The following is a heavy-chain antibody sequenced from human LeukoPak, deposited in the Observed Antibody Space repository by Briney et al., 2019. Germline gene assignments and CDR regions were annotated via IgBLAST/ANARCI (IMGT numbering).Heavy chain of an antibody. Sequence: GGSLRLSCAASGFTVSSNYMSWVRQAPGKGLEWVINISQDGSGKNYADSVEGRFTISRDNAKNSLYLQMNSLRAEDTAVYYCARDFVNTAMFGYYYYGMDVWGQGTTVTVSS. J-gene: IGHJ6*02. D-gene: IGHD5-18*01. CDR3: ARDFVNTAMFGYYYYGMDV. CDR2: ISQDGSGK. V-gene: IGHV3-7*01. CDR1: GFTVSSNY.